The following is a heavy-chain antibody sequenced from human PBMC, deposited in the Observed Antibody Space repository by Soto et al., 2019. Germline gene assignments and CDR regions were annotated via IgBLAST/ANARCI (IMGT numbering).Heavy chain of an antibody. V-gene: IGHV4-4*07. D-gene: IGHD3-16*01. Sequence: SETLSLTCTVSGGSISSYYWTWIRQPAGKGLEWIGRIYTSGSTNYNPSLKSRVTMSVDTSKNQFSLHLNSVTPEDTAVYYCAREFPYYVSSDSYLDYWGQGALVTV. CDR1: GGSISSYY. J-gene: IGHJ4*02. CDR2: IYTSGST. CDR3: AREFPYYVSSDSYLDY.